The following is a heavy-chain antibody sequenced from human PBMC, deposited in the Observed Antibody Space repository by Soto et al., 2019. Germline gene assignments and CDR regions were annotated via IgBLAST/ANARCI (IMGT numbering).Heavy chain of an antibody. Sequence: SETLSLTCTVSGGSISSSSYYWGWIRQPPGKGLEWIGSIYYSGSTYYNPSLKSRVTISVDTSKNQFSLKLSSVTAADTAVYYCASASYYYDFWSGEGYYGMDVWGQGTTVT. CDR3: ASASYYYDFWSGEGYYGMDV. CDR2: IYYSGST. J-gene: IGHJ6*02. D-gene: IGHD3-3*01. V-gene: IGHV4-39*01. CDR1: GGSISSSSYY.